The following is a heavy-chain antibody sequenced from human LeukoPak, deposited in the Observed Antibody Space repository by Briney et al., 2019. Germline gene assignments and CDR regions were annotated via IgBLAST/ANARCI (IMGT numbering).Heavy chain of an antibody. V-gene: IGHV3-53*01. CDR3: ARSQYWYFDI. CDR2: TYSGGST. Sequence: GCSLRLSCAASGFTFSSNYMSWVRQAPGKGLEGASVTYSGGSTYDADSVKGQFTISRDNPNTPLHLQMNSLRAEDTAVYYCARSQYWYFDIWAVAPWSLSPQ. J-gene: IGHJ2*01. CDR1: GFTFSSNY.